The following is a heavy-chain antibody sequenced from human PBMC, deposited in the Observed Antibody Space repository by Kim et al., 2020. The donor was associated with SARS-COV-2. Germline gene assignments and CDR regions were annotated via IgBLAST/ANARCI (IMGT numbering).Heavy chain of an antibody. CDR2: ISYDGSNK. CDR1: GFTFSSYG. J-gene: IGHJ6*02. CDR3: AKDRSPHAYYYYGMDV. V-gene: IGHV3-30*18. Sequence: GGSLRLSCAASGFTFSSYGMHWVRQAPGKGLEWVAVISYDGSNKYYADSVKGRFTISRDNSKNTLYLQMNSLRAEDTAVYYCAKDRSPHAYYYYGMDVWGQGTTVTVSS.